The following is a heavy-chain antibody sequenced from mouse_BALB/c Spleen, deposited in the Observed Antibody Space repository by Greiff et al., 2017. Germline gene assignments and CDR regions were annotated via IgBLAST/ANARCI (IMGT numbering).Heavy chain of an antibody. CDR1: GFNIKDYY. CDR3: ARTGTRAMDY. CDR2: IDPENGNT. J-gene: IGHJ4*01. D-gene: IGHD3-3*01. V-gene: IGHV14-1*02. Sequence: VQLQQSGAELVRPGALVKLSCKASGFNIKDYYMHWVKQRPEQGLEWIGWIDPENGNTIYDPKFQGKASITAGTSSNTAYLQLSSLTSEDTAVYYCARTGTRAMDYWGQGTSVTVSS.